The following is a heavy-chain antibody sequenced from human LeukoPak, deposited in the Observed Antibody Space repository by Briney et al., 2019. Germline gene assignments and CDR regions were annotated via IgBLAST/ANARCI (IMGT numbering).Heavy chain of an antibody. Sequence: GSSVKVSCKASGGTFSSYAFSWVRQAPGQGLEWMGRIIPILGIANYAQKFQGRVTITADKSTSTAYMELSSLRSEDTAVYYCARGVLRFLEWPTISMDVWGQGTTVTVSS. J-gene: IGHJ6*02. CDR1: GGTFSSYA. D-gene: IGHD3-3*01. CDR2: IIPILGIA. V-gene: IGHV1-69*04. CDR3: ARGVLRFLEWPTISMDV.